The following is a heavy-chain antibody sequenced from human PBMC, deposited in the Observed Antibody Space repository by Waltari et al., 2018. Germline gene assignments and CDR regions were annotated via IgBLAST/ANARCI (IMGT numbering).Heavy chain of an antibody. CDR1: GFTFSSYG. CDR2: IWYDGSNK. V-gene: IGHV3-30*18. J-gene: IGHJ4*02. Sequence: QVQLVESGGGVVQPGRSLRLSCAASGFTFSSYGMHWVRQAPGKGREWVAVIWYDGSNKYYADSVKGRFTISRDNSKNTLYLQMNSLRAEDTAMYYCAKGEGTGYCSGGSCLGSDYWGQGTLVTVSS. CDR3: AKGEGTGYCSGGSCLGSDY. D-gene: IGHD2-15*01.